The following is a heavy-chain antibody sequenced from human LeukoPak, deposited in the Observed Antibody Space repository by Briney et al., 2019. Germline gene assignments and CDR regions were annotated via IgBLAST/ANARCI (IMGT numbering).Heavy chain of an antibody. V-gene: IGHV4-34*01. CDR2: INHSGST. CDR1: GGSFSGYY. J-gene: IGHJ4*02. CDR3: ATYSSSWYWGD. D-gene: IGHD6-13*01. Sequence: SETLSLTCAVYGGSFSGYYWSWIRQPPGKGLEWIGEINHSGSTNYNPSLKSRVTISVDTSKNQFSLKLSSVTAAGTAVYYCATYSSSWYWGDWGQGTLVTVSS.